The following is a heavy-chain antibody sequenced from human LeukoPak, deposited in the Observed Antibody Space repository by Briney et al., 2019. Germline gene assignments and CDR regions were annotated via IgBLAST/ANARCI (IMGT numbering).Heavy chain of an antibody. Sequence: AGGSLRLSCAASGFTFSNAWMSWVRQAPGKGLEWVGRIKSKSDGGTTDYVTPVKGRFTISRDNAKNTLYLQMNSLRAEDTAVYYCARDPPTNNDLLTGYSLGTDYWGQGTLVTVSS. J-gene: IGHJ4*02. CDR1: GFTFSNAW. CDR2: IKSKSDGGTT. D-gene: IGHD3-9*01. V-gene: IGHV3-15*01. CDR3: ARDPPTNNDLLTGYSLGTDY.